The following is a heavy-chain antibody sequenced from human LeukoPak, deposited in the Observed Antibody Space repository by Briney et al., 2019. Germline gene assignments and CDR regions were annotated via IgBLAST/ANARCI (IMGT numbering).Heavy chain of an antibody. J-gene: IGHJ6*02. Sequence: PGGSLRLSCAASGFTFSDYYMSWIRQAPGKGLEWVSYISSSGSTIYYADSVKGRFTISRDNAKNSLYLQMNSLRAEDTAVYYCARDLNRLSSPPGMDVWGQGTTVTVSS. V-gene: IGHV3-11*01. CDR1: GFTFSDYY. D-gene: IGHD6-13*01. CDR2: ISSSGSTI. CDR3: ARDLNRLSSPPGMDV.